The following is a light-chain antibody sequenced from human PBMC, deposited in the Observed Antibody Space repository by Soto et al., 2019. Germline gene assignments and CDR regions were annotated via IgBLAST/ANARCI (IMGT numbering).Light chain of an antibody. V-gene: IGKV3-11*01. Sequence: EIVLTQSPATLSLSPGERATLSCRASQSVSSYLAWFQQKPGQAPRLLIYDASNRATGIPARFSGSGSGTDFTLTISSLEPEDFAVYYCHQRSNWPPAFGQGTKV. J-gene: IGKJ1*01. CDR3: HQRSNWPPA. CDR1: QSVSSY. CDR2: DAS.